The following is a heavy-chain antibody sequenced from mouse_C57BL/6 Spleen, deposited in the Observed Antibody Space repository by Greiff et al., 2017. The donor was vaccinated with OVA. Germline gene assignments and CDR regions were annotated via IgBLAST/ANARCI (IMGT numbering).Heavy chain of an antibody. D-gene: IGHD1-1*01. Sequence: QVQLKESGAELVKPGASVKLSCKASGYTFTEYTIHWVKQRSGQGLEWIGWFYPGSGSIKYNEKFKDKATLTADKSSSTVYMELSRLTSEDAAVYFCARHEEEYYGFAYWGQGTLVTVSA. CDR2: FYPGSGSI. J-gene: IGHJ3*01. CDR3: ARHEEEYYGFAY. CDR1: GYTFTEYT. V-gene: IGHV1-62-2*01.